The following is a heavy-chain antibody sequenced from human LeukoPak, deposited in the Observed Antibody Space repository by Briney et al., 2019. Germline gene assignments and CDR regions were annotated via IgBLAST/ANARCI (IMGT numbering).Heavy chain of an antibody. CDR3: AKDSVYSSGGDAFDI. J-gene: IGHJ3*02. V-gene: IGHV3-30*18. Sequence: GTSLRLSCAVSGFTIRIYGMHWVRQAPGKGLEWVAMISHDGGAEHYGDSVKGRFTISRDDSKNTLYLQMNSLRAEDTAVYYCAKDSVYSSGGDAFDIWGQGTMVTVSS. CDR2: ISHDGGAE. D-gene: IGHD6-19*01. CDR1: GFTIRIYG.